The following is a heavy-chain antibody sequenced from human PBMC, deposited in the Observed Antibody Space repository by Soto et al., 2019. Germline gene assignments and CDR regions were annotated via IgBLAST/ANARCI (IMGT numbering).Heavy chain of an antibody. J-gene: IGHJ4*02. Sequence: GGSLRLSCAASGFTFSSYAMSWVRQAPGKGLEWVSAISGSGGSTYYADSVKGRFTISRDNSKNTLYLQMNSLRAEDTAVYYCAIMTTVTTEVLDWGQGTLVTVSS. CDR1: GFTFSSYA. CDR2: ISGSGGST. D-gene: IGHD4-17*01. CDR3: AIMTTVTTEVLD. V-gene: IGHV3-23*01.